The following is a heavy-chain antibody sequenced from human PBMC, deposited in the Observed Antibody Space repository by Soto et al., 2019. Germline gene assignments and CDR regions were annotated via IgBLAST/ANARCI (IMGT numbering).Heavy chain of an antibody. Sequence: ASVKVSCKASGYTFTGYYMHWVRQAPGQGLEWMGWINPNSGGTNYAQKFQGWVTMTRDTSISTAYMELSRLRSDDTAVYYCARDSLTVTLSTYYYYGMDVWGQGTTVTVSS. V-gene: IGHV1-2*04. CDR3: ARDSLTVTLSTYYYYGMDV. CDR1: GYTFTGYY. CDR2: INPNSGGT. J-gene: IGHJ6*02. D-gene: IGHD4-17*01.